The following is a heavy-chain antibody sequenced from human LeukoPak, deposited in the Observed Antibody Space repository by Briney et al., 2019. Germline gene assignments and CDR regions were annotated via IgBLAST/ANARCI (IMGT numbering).Heavy chain of an antibody. Sequence: GALRLSCAASGFTFNSYAMTWVRQAPGKGLEWVSTISGSGGRTYYADSVKGRFTISRDDSKNTLYMQMNSLRAEDTAVYYCAKAVSCSGGSCYSFFGFWGQGSLVTVPS. V-gene: IGHV3-23*01. J-gene: IGHJ4*02. CDR3: AKAVSCSGGSCYSFFGF. CDR1: GFTFNSYA. CDR2: ISGSGGRT. D-gene: IGHD2-15*01.